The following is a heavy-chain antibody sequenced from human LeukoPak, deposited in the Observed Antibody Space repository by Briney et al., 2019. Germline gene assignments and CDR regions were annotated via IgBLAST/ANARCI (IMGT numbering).Heavy chain of an antibody. D-gene: IGHD2-2*01. Sequence: GGSLRLSCAASGFTFSSYAMSWVRQAPGKGLEWVSAISGSGGSTYYADSVKGRFTISRDNSKNTLYLQMNSLRAEDTAVYYCAKDYTVVLAAMRSFAFDIWGQGTMVTVSS. CDR3: AKDYTVVLAAMRSFAFDI. V-gene: IGHV3-23*01. CDR1: GFTFSSYA. J-gene: IGHJ3*02. CDR2: ISGSGGST.